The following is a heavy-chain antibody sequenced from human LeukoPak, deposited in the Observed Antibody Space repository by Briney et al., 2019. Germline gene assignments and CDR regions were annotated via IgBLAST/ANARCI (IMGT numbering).Heavy chain of an antibody. V-gene: IGHV4-61*01. J-gene: IGHJ4*02. CDR2: IYYSGST. CDR1: GGSISSRSYY. CDR3: AGAARSYYGGHFDY. Sequence: SETLSLTCTVSGGSISSRSYYWSWIRQPPGKGLEWIGYIYYSGSTNYNPSLKSRVTISVDTSKNQFSLKLSSVTAADTAVYYCAGAARSYYGGHFDYWGQGTLVTVSS. D-gene: IGHD1-26*01.